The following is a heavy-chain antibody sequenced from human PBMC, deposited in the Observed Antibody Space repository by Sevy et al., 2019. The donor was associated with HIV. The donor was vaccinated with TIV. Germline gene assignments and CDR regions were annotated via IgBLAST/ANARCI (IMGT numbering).Heavy chain of an antibody. J-gene: IGHJ4*02. V-gene: IGHV1-24*01. CDR3: ATMDYYYDTSGYSSGDY. Sequence: ASVKVSCKVSGYTLSDLPMYWVRQAPGKGLEWMGGFDPEDGETIYAQKFQGRVTMTEDISTDTAYMELSSLTSEDTAVYYCATMDYYYDTSGYSSGDYWGQGTLVTVSS. CDR2: FDPEDGET. D-gene: IGHD3-22*01. CDR1: GYTLSDLP.